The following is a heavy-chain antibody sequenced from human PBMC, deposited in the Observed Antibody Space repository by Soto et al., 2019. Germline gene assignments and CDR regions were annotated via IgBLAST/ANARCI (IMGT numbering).Heavy chain of an antibody. V-gene: IGHV4-59*01. Sequence: QVQLQESGPGLVKPSETLSLTCTVSGGSISSYYWSWIRQPPGKGLEWIGYIYYSGSTNYNPSLKRRVTISVDTSKNQFSLKLSSVTAADTAVYYCAREITMVRGVIGFDPWGQGTLVTVSS. D-gene: IGHD3-10*01. J-gene: IGHJ5*02. CDR1: GGSISSYY. CDR3: AREITMVRGVIGFDP. CDR2: IYYSGST.